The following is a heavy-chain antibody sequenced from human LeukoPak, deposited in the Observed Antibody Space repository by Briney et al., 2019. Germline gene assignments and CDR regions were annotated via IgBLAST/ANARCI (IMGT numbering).Heavy chain of an antibody. Sequence: GGSLRLSCVGSGFAFGVHAMSWVRQAPGKGPEWVATIGSGADLFYAESVKGRFTISRDNAKNSLFLQMNSLRAEDTALYYCARDGIPTYAFDIWGQGTMVTVSP. CDR1: GFAFGVHA. CDR3: ARDGIPTYAFDI. V-gene: IGHV3-69-1*01. D-gene: IGHD1-26*01. J-gene: IGHJ3*02. CDR2: IGSGADL.